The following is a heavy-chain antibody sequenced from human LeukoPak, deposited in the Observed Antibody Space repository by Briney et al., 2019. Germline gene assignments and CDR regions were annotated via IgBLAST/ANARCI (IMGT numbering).Heavy chain of an antibody. CDR1: GFTFSSYA. CDR3: AKGREGYYDSSGYYPGY. Sequence: GASLRLSCAASGFTFSSYAMSWVRQAPGKGLEWVSAISGSGGSTDYADSVKGRFTISRDNSKNTLYLQMNSLRAEDTAVYYCAKGREGYYDSSGYYPGYWGQGTLVTVSS. CDR2: ISGSGGST. J-gene: IGHJ4*02. V-gene: IGHV3-23*01. D-gene: IGHD3-22*01.